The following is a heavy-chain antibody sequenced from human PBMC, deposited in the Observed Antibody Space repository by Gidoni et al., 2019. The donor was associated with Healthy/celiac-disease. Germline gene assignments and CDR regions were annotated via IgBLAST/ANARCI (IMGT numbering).Heavy chain of an antibody. CDR1: GYTFTSYY. V-gene: IGHV1-46*03. CDR3: ARASSSSEPDDY. D-gene: IGHD6-6*01. J-gene: IGHJ4*02. CDR2: INVSGGST. Sequence: QVQLVQSGAEVKKPGASVKVSCKAYGYTFTSYYMHWVRQAPGQGLEWMGIINVSGGSTSYAQKFQGRVTMTRDTSTSTVYMELSSLRSEDTAVYYCARASSSSEPDDYWGQGTLVTVSS.